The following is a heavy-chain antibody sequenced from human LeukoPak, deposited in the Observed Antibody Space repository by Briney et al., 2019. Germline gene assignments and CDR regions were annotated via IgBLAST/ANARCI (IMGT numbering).Heavy chain of an antibody. V-gene: IGHV3-33*01. CDR1: GFTFSSYG. Sequence: GGCLRLSCAASGFTFSSYGMHWVRQAPGKGLEWVAVIWYDGSNKYYADSVKGRFTISRDNSKNTLYLQMNSLRAEDTAVYYCARGVEWELLGAFDIWGQGTMVTVSS. J-gene: IGHJ3*02. CDR3: ARGVEWELLGAFDI. CDR2: IWYDGSNK. D-gene: IGHD1-26*01.